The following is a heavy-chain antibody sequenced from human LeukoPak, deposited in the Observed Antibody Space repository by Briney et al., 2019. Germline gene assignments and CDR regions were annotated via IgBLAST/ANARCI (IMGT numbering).Heavy chain of an antibody. CDR3: AKTLYCSGGSCYSLFDY. D-gene: IGHD2-15*01. V-gene: IGHV3-23*01. CDR2: ISGSGGST. CDR1: GFTFSSYA. Sequence: GGSLRLSCAASGFTFSSYAMSWVRQAPGKGLEWVSAISGSGGSTYYADSVKGRFTISRDNSKNTLYLQMNSLRAEDTAVYYCAKTLYCSGGSCYSLFDYWGQGTLVTVSS. J-gene: IGHJ4*02.